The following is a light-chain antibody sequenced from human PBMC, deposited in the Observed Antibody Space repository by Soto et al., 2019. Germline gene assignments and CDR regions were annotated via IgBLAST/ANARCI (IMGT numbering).Light chain of an antibody. CDR2: GAS. Sequence: EIVLTQSPVTLCLSPGERATLSCRASQSVSSSYLAWYQQKPGQAPRLLIYGASSRATGIPDRFSGSGSGTDFTLTISRLEPEDFAVYYCQQYGSSLWTFGQGTKVDI. J-gene: IGKJ1*01. CDR1: QSVSSSY. V-gene: IGKV3-20*01. CDR3: QQYGSSLWT.